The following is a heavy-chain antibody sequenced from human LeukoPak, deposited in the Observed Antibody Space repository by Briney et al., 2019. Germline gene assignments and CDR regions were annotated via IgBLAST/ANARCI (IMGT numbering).Heavy chain of an antibody. D-gene: IGHD2-8*01. CDR2: INPNSGGT. CDR1: GYTFTGYY. V-gene: IGHV1-2*02. J-gene: IGHJ4*02. CDR3: ARAHCTNGVCYPYFDY. Sequence: GASVKVSCTASGYTFTGYYMHWVRQAPGQGLEWMGWINPNSGGTNYAQKFQGRVTMTRDTSISTAYMELSRLRSDDTAVYYCARAHCTNGVCYPYFDYWGQGTLVTVSS.